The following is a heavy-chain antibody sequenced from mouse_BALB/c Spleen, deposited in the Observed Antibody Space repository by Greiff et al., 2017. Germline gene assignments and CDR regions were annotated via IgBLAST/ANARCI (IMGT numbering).Heavy chain of an antibody. CDR3: TRPGSSYAMDY. Sequence: QVQLQQSGAELVKPGASVKLSCKASGYTFTSYYMYWVKQRPGQGLEWIGEINPSNGGTNFNEKFKSKATLTVDKSSSTAYMQLSSLTSEDSAVYYCTRPGSSYAMDYWGQGTSVTVSS. CDR1: GYTFTSYY. D-gene: IGHD1-1*01. V-gene: IGHV1S81*02. J-gene: IGHJ4*01. CDR2: INPSNGGT.